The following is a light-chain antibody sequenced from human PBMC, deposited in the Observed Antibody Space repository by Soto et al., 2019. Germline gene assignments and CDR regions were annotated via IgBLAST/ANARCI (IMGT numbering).Light chain of an antibody. J-gene: IGLJ1*01. CDR3: SSYTSSSTYV. V-gene: IGLV2-18*02. CDR2: EVS. Sequence: QSALTQPPSVSGSPGQSVAISCTGTSSDVGYFDRVSWYHQPPGSAPKLMIYEVSNRPSGVSNRFSGSKSGNTASLTISGLQAEDEADYYCSSYTSSSTYVFGTGTKLTVL. CDR1: SSDVGYFDR.